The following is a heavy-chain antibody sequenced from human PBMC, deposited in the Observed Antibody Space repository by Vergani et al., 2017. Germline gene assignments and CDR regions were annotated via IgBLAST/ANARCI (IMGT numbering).Heavy chain of an antibody. Sequence: QVQLVESGGGVVQPGRSLRLSCAASGFTFSSYAMHWVRQAPGKGLEWVAVISYDGSNKYYADSVKGRFTISRDNSKNTLYLQMNSLRAEDTAVYYCAKDLSPGPGPFDDYWGQGTLVTVSS. CDR3: AKDLSPGPGPFDDY. CDR1: GFTFSSYA. D-gene: IGHD3-9*01. J-gene: IGHJ4*02. CDR2: ISYDGSNK. V-gene: IGHV3-30*04.